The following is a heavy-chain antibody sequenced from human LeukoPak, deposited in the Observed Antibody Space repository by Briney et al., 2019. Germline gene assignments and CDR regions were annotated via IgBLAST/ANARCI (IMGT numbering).Heavy chain of an antibody. D-gene: IGHD3-3*01. Sequence: GGSLRLSCAASGFTFSSYWMSWVRQGPGKGLEWVATIKQDGSEKYYVDSVTGRFIISRENSKNTLYLQMNSLRADDTAVYYCATNYDDSREAFDVWGQGTVVTVSS. J-gene: IGHJ3*01. CDR1: GFTFSSYW. CDR3: ATNYDDSREAFDV. V-gene: IGHV3-7*03. CDR2: IKQDGSEK.